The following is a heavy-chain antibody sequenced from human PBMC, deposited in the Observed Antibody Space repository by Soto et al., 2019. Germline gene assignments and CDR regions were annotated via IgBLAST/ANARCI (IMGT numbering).Heavy chain of an antibody. CDR2: IKSKAGGATT. J-gene: IGHJ4*01. CDR1: GFTFITAW. V-gene: IGHV3-15*07. CDR3: TADLPGHGGGYEFDY. Sequence: GSLRLSCAASGFTFITAWMNWVRQAPGKGLEWVGRIKSKAGGATTDYAAPVKGRFIISRDDSENTLYLQMNSLTTEDTAIYYCTADLPGHGGGYEFDYWGKGTLVTVSS. D-gene: IGHD2-15*01.